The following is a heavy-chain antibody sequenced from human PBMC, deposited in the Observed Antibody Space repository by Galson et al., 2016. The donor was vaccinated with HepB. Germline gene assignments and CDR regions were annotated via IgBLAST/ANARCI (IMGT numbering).Heavy chain of an antibody. CDR1: GFAFNTYA. CDR2: INSDGGTI. CDR3: VKLGCSSSRCYGNF. V-gene: IGHV3-64D*06. J-gene: IGHJ4*02. Sequence: SLRLSCAASGFAFNTYAMNWVRQAPGKGPEFVSTINSDGGTIDYADSVKGRVTISRDNSKNMLYLQMNSLRIEDTAVYHCVKLGCSSSRCYGNFWGRGTPVTVSS. D-gene: IGHD2-2*01.